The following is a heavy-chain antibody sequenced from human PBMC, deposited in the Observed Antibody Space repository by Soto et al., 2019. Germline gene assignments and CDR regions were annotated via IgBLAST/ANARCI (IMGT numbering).Heavy chain of an antibody. CDR1: GYTFTSYG. D-gene: IGHD2-8*01. CDR2: ISAYNGNT. J-gene: IGHJ6*02. CDR3: ARGRRDIVLMVYANYYGMDV. Sequence: GASVKVSCKASGYTFTSYGISWVRQAPGQGLEWMGWISAYNGNTNYAQKLQGRVTMTTDTSTSTAYMELRSLRSDDTAVYYCARGRRDIVLMVYANYYGMDVWGQGTTVTAP. V-gene: IGHV1-18*04.